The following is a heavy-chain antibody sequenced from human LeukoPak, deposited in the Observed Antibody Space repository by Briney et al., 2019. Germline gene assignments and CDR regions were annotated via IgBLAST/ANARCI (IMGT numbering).Heavy chain of an antibody. CDR3: STVGVGWVAFEY. V-gene: IGHV3-23*01. CDR1: GFTFSDYY. Sequence: GGSLRLSCAASGFTFSDYYMSWIRQTPGKGLEWVSGISESGGATYYAGSAKGRFTISRDNSKNTLYLQMNSLRSDDTAVYYCSTVGVGWVAFEYWGQGALVTFSS. J-gene: IGHJ4*02. CDR2: ISESGGAT. D-gene: IGHD3-16*01.